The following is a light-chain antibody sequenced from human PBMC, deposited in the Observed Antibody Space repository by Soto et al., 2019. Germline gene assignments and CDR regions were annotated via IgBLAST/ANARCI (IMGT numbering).Light chain of an antibody. V-gene: IGLV2-14*01. Sequence: HSALTQPASVSGSPGQSITISCTGTSSDVGGYNYVSWYQQHPGKAPKVMIYEVTNRPSGVSNRFSGSKSGNTASLTISCLLAEDEADYYCSSYTSSSNPVVFGGGTKLTVL. CDR3: SSYTSSSNPVV. CDR2: EVT. J-gene: IGLJ2*01. CDR1: SSDVGGYNY.